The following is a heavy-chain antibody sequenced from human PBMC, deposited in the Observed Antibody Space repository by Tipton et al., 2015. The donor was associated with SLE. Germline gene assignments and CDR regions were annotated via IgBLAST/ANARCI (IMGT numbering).Heavy chain of an antibody. D-gene: IGHD6-13*01. V-gene: IGHV1-69*01. J-gene: IGHJ6*03. Sequence: QVQLVQSGPEVKKPGSSVKVSCKAFGGTLSSYAISWVRQAPGQGLEWMGGIIPISETTMNAQKFQDRVTINADESTSTAYMELSSLRSEDTAVYYCARGELQRDHYYYMDVGGQGPTVTVSS. CDR3: ARGELQRDHYYYMDV. CDR1: GGTLSSYA. CDR2: IIPISETT.